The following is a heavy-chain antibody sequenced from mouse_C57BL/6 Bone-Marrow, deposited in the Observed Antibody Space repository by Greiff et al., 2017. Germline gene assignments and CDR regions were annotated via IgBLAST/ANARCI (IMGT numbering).Heavy chain of an antibody. J-gene: IGHJ4*01. CDR1: GYSITSGYY. D-gene: IGHD1-1*01. Sequence: EVQLVESGPGLVKPSQSLSLTCSVTGYSITSGYYWNWIRQFPGNKLEWMGYISYDGSNNYNPSLKNRISITRDTSKNQFFLKLNSVTTEDTATYYCATSYYGSSAWAMYYWGQGTSVTVSS. CDR3: ATSYYGSSAWAMYY. CDR2: ISYDGSN. V-gene: IGHV3-6*01.